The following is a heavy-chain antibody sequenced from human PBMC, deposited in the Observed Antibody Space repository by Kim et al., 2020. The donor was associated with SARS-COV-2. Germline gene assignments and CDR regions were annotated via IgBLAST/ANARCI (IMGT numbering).Heavy chain of an antibody. CDR2: ISGSGGST. V-gene: IGHV3-23*01. Sequence: GGSLRLSCAASGFTFSSYAMSWVRQAPGKGLEWVSAISGSGGSTYYADSVKGRFTISRDNSKNTLYLQMNSLRAEDTAVYYCAKAPVVGGSSWYGTQTPYYFDYWGQGTLVTVSS. CDR1: GFTFSSYA. J-gene: IGHJ4*02. CDR3: AKAPVVGGSSWYGTQTPYYFDY. D-gene: IGHD6-13*01.